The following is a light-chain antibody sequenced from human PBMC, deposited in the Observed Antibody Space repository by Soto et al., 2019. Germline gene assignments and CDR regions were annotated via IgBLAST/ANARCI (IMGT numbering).Light chain of an antibody. Sequence: DIQMTQSPSSLSASVGDRVTITCRASQGISTYLNWYQQKPGKAPKLLIYAASSLQSGVPSRFSGSGSETDFTLTISSLQPEDFATYYCLQHNSYPWTFGQGAKVDIK. V-gene: IGKV1-17*01. CDR2: AAS. CDR1: QGISTY. CDR3: LQHNSYPWT. J-gene: IGKJ1*01.